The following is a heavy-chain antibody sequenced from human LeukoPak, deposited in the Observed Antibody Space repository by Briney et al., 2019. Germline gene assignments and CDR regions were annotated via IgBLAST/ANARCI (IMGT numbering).Heavy chain of an antibody. CDR2: INEDGSKI. CDR3: AHFENPSRG. D-gene: IGHD2/OR15-2a*01. J-gene: IGHJ4*02. Sequence: GGPLRLSCAASGFTFISQWMSWVRQAPGKGLESVATINEDGSKIFYVESVKGRFTISRDNAKNSLSLVMNSLRVEDTAVYYCAHFENPSRGWGQGTLVTVSS. V-gene: IGHV3-7*01. CDR1: GFTFISQW.